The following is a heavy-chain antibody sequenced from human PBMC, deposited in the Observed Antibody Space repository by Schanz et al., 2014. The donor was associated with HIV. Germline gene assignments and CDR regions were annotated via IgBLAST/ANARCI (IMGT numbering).Heavy chain of an antibody. CDR1: GFTFSIYG. CDR2: ISYDGSNK. V-gene: IGHV3-30*18. D-gene: IGHD6-6*01. CDR3: ANTEFPYSSSSDYYYGMDV. Sequence: QVQLVESGGGVVQPGRSLRLSCAASGFTFSIYGMHWVRQAPGKGLEWVAVISYDGSNKYYADSVKGRFTISRDNSKNTLYLQMNSLRAEDTAVYSCANTEFPYSSSSDYYYGMDVWGQGTTVTVSS. J-gene: IGHJ6*02.